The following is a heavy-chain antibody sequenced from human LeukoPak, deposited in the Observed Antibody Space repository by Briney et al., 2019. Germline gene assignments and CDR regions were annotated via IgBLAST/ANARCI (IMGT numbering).Heavy chain of an antibody. D-gene: IGHD3-22*01. CDR3: ARHDWYYDSMDAFDI. J-gene: IGHJ3*02. Sequence: SETLSLTCTVSGGSISSSSYYWGWIRQPPGKGLEWIGSIYYSGSTYYNPSLKCRVTISVDTSKNQFSLKLSSVTAADTAVYYCARHDWYYDSMDAFDIWGQGTMVTVSS. CDR1: GGSISSSSYY. V-gene: IGHV4-39*01. CDR2: IYYSGST.